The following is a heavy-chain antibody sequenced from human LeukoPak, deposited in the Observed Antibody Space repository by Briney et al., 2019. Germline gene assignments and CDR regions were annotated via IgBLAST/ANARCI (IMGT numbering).Heavy chain of an antibody. D-gene: IGHD6-13*01. Sequence: SETLSLTCTVSGGSISSYFWSWIRQPPGKGLEWIGYIYYSGSTNYNPSLKSRLTISVDTSKNQFSLNLNSVTAADTAVYYCARVTTAGIYYFDYWGQGTLVTVSS. CDR3: ARVTTAGIYYFDY. CDR2: IYYSGST. V-gene: IGHV4-59*12. J-gene: IGHJ4*02. CDR1: GGSISSYF.